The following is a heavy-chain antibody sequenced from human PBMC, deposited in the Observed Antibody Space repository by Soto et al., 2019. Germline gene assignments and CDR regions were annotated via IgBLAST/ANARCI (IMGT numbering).Heavy chain of an antibody. CDR2: IYYSGST. CDR1: GGSISSGGYY. CDR3: ARVISYGYFDY. J-gene: IGHJ4*02. Sequence: TLSLTCAVSGGSISSGGYYWSWIRQHPGKGLEWIGYIYYSGSTYYNPSLKSRVTISVDTSKNQFSLKLSSVTAADTAVYYCARVISYGYFDYWGQGTLVTVSS. D-gene: IGHD1-26*01. V-gene: IGHV4-31*11.